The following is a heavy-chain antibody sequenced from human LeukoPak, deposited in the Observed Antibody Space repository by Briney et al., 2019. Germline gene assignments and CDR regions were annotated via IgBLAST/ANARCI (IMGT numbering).Heavy chain of an antibody. Sequence: GESLRISCKGSGYSFTSYWIGWVRQMPGKGLEWMGIIYPGDSDTRYSPSFQGQVTISADKSISTAYLQWSSLKASDTDMYYCARKSGVTIFGVDYGMDVWGQGTTVTVSS. V-gene: IGHV5-51*01. J-gene: IGHJ6*02. CDR2: IYPGDSDT. D-gene: IGHD3-3*01. CDR1: GYSFTSYW. CDR3: ARKSGVTIFGVDYGMDV.